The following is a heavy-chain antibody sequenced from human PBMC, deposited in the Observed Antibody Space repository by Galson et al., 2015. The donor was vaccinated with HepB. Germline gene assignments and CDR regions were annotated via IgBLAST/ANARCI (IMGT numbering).Heavy chain of an antibody. Sequence: SLRLSCVASEFTVNTNHMSWVRQAPGKGLEWVAVIYSDDNTNYADSVKGRFTISRAKSKNTLYLQMYSLGPEDTAVYYCARDQGDDYVNYYYYHGMDVWGQGTTVTVSS. J-gene: IGHJ6*02. D-gene: IGHD4-17*01. CDR2: IYSDDNT. CDR1: EFTVNTNH. V-gene: IGHV3-66*02. CDR3: ARDQGDDYVNYYYYHGMDV.